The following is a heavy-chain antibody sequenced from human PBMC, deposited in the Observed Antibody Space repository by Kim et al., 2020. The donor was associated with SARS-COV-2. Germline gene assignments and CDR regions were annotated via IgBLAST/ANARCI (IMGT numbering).Heavy chain of an antibody. Sequence: SETLSLTCTVSGGSISSSSYYWGWIRQPPGKGLEWIGSIYYSGSTYYNPSLKSRVTISVDTSKNQFSLKLSSVTAADTAVYYCVEAAGTLFEAYNWFDPWGQGTLVTVSS. CDR3: VEAAGTLFEAYNWFDP. J-gene: IGHJ5*02. V-gene: IGHV4-39*01. D-gene: IGHD6-13*01. CDR2: IYYSGST. CDR1: GGSISSSSYY.